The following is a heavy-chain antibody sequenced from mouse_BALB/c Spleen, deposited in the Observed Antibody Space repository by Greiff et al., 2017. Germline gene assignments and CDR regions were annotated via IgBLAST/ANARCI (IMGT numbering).Heavy chain of an antibody. V-gene: IGHV5-6-5*01. CDR1: GFTFSSYA. Sequence: EVQLVESGGGLVKPGGSLKLSCAASGFTFSSYAMSWVRQTPEKRLEWVASISSGGSTYYPDSVKGRFTISRDNARNILYLQMSSLRSEDTAMYYCARGTYGPDYWGQGTTLTVAS. J-gene: IGHJ2*01. CDR3: ARGTYGPDY. D-gene: IGHD1-2*01. CDR2: ISSGGST.